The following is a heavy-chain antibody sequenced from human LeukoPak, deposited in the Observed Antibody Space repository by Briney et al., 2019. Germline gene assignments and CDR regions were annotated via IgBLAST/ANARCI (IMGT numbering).Heavy chain of an antibody. CDR2: IYYSGTT. CDR1: GGSISSSY. V-gene: IGHV4-59*01. Sequence: SQTLSLTCTVSGGSISSSYWSWIRQPPGKGLEWIGYIYYSGTTNYNPSLKSRVTISVDTSKNQCSLKLSSVTAADTAAFYCAKHRNLYYFDHWGQGTLVTVSS. CDR3: AKHRNLYYFDH. D-gene: IGHD1-14*01. J-gene: IGHJ4*02.